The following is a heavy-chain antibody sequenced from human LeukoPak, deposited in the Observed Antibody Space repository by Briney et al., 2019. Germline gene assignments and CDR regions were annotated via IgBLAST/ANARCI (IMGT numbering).Heavy chain of an antibody. CDR1: GYTFTSYG. CDR3: ASAGDRSWFDP. J-gene: IGHJ5*02. D-gene: IGHD7-27*01. V-gene: IGHV1-2*02. Sequence: ASVKVSCKASGYTFTSYGISWVRQAPGQGLEWMGWINPNSGGTNYAQKFQGRVTMTRDTSISTAYMELSRLRSDDTAVYYCASAGDRSWFDPWGQGTLVTVSS. CDR2: INPNSGGT.